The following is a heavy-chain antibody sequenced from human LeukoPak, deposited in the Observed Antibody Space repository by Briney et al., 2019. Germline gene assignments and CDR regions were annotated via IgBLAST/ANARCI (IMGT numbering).Heavy chain of an antibody. Sequence: SETLSLTCAVYGGSFSGYYWSWIRQPPGKGLEWIGEINHSGSTNYNPSLKSRVTISVDTSKNQFSLKLSSVTAADTAVYYCARLYYGSGSRSSYYYYYMDVWGKGTTVTISS. V-gene: IGHV4-34*01. D-gene: IGHD3-10*01. CDR1: GGSFSGYY. CDR2: INHSGST. J-gene: IGHJ6*03. CDR3: ARLYYGSGSRSSYYYYYMDV.